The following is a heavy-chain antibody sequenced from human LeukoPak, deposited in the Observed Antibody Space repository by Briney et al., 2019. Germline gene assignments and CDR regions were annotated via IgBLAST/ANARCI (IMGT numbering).Heavy chain of an antibody. V-gene: IGHV4-34*01. Sequence: PSETLSLTCAVYGESFSGYYWTWVRQPPGKGLEWIGDINHSSRTTYNPSLKSRVIISVDTSKNLFSLNLTSVTAADTAVYYCTRPWQRRYYMDVWGKGTTVAVSS. CDR1: GESFSGYY. CDR2: INHSSRT. CDR3: TRPWQRRYYMDV. J-gene: IGHJ6*03.